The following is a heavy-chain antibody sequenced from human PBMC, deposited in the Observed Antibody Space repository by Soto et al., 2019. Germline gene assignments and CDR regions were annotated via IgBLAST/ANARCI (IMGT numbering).Heavy chain of an antibody. J-gene: IGHJ4*02. CDR2: IYYRAST. CDR3: ARGGRYDILAGYYRFDY. D-gene: IGHD3-9*01. Sequence: KTSETLALPIPVSGGSISSGGYYWSWIRQHPGKGLERIGYIYYRASTYLNPSLKTRFTLSVDTSKNRFSLKLSFVTDADAAVYCGARGGRYDILAGYYRFDYWGQGTLVTGSS. V-gene: IGHV4-31*03. CDR1: GGSISSGGYY.